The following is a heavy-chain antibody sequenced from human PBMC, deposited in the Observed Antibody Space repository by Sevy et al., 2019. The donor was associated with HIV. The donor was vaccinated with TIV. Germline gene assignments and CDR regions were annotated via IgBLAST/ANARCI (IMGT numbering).Heavy chain of an antibody. D-gene: IGHD5-18*01. Sequence: SQTLSLTCSVTGVSLTGADYYWSWVRQAPGKGLEWIAYYFHSGPFYYSPTLKSRLSISVDTTQNQFSLKLTSVTAADSAVYYCALSENVDSAPFDYWGQGTPVTVSS. J-gene: IGHJ4*02. CDR3: ALSENVDSAPFDY. V-gene: IGHV4-30-4*01. CDR2: YFHSGPF. CDR1: GVSLTGADYY.